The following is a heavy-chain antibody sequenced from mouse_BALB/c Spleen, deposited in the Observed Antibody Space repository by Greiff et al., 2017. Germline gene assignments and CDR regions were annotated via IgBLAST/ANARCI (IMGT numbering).Heavy chain of an antibody. Sequence: EVKVVESGGDLVKPGGSLKLSCAASGFTFSSYGMSWVRQTPDKRLEWVATISSGGSYTYYPDSVKGRFTISRDNAKNTLYLQMSSLKSEDTAMYYCARPAQSTMITDYYAMDYWGQGTSVTVSS. CDR1: GFTFSSYG. D-gene: IGHD2-4*01. CDR2: ISSGGSYT. CDR3: ARPAQSTMITDYYAMDY. J-gene: IGHJ4*01. V-gene: IGHV5-6*01.